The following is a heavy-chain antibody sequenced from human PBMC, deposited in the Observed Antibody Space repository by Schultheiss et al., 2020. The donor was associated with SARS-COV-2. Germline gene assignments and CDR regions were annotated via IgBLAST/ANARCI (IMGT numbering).Heavy chain of an antibody. CDR3: ARAPFSSGYGMDV. CDR2: INSDGSDT. D-gene: IGHD6-19*01. CDR1: GFSFSDYW. J-gene: IGHJ6*02. Sequence: GGSLRLSCAASGFSFSDYWMHWVRQVPGKGLVWVSRINSDGSDTTYAGSVKGRFTISRDNAGNMLFLQLNSLRAEDTAVYYCARAPFSSGYGMDVWGQGTTVTVSS. V-gene: IGHV3-74*01.